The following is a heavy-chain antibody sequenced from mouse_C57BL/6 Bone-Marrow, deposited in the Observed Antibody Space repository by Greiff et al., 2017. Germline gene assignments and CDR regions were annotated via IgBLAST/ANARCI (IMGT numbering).Heavy chain of an antibody. J-gene: IGHJ4*01. Sequence: QVQLQQSGAELVRPGASVTLSCKASGYTFTSYWMHWVKQRPGQGLEWIGEIDPSDSYTNYNQKFKGKSTLTVDKSSSTAYMQLSSLTSEDSAVYYCARGGYYYAMDYWGQGTSVTVAS. D-gene: IGHD2-2*01. CDR1: GYTFTSYW. CDR3: ARGGYYYAMDY. CDR2: IDPSDSYT. V-gene: IGHV1-69*01.